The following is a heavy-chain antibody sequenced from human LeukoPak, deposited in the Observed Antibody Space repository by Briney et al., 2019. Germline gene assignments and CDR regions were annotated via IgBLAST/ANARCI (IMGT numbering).Heavy chain of an antibody. CDR3: TRGSIAYYYMDV. V-gene: IGHV4-39*07. CDR2: IYYSGST. CDR1: GGSISSSSYY. D-gene: IGHD3-22*01. J-gene: IGHJ6*03. Sequence: SETLSLTCTVSGGSISSSSYYWGWIRQPPGKGPEWIGNIYYSGSTNYNPSLKSRVTISVDTSKNQFSLKLSSVTAADTAVYYCTRGSIAYYYMDVWGKGTTVTISS.